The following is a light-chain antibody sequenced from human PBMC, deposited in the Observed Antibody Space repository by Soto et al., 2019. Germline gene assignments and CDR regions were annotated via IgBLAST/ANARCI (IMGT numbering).Light chain of an antibody. Sequence: DIVMTQSPLSLPVTPGEPASICCKSSQSLLHGSGYNYLDWYLQKPGQSPKLLIYWGSSRASGVPDRFSGSGSGTDFTLKISRVEAEDVGVYYCMQALQTPLTFGQGTKVDIK. J-gene: IGKJ1*01. CDR2: WGS. V-gene: IGKV2-28*01. CDR1: QSLLHGSGYNY. CDR3: MQALQTPLT.